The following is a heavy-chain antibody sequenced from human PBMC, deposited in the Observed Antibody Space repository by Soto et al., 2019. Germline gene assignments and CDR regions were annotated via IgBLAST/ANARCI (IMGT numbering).Heavy chain of an antibody. Sequence: QVQLVQSGAEVKKPGSSVKVSCKASGGTFSSYAISWVRQAPGQGLEWMGGIIPIFGTANYAQKFQGRVTITADESTSTAYMELSSLRSEDTAGYYCATNPIPSIAAAGGGYYFDYWGQGTLVTVSS. D-gene: IGHD6-13*01. CDR3: ATNPIPSIAAAGGGYYFDY. V-gene: IGHV1-69*12. J-gene: IGHJ4*02. CDR1: GGTFSSYA. CDR2: IIPIFGTA.